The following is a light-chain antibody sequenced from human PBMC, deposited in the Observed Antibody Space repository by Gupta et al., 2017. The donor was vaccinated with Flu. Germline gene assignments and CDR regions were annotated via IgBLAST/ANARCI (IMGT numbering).Light chain of an antibody. J-gene: IGKJ4*01. V-gene: IGKV1-9*01. Sequence: VGDRVTITCRASQGISSYLAWYQQKPGKAPKLLIYAASTLQSGVPSRFSGSGSGTEFTLTISSLQPEDFATYYCQQLNSYPFFGGGTKVEIK. CDR1: QGISSY. CDR3: QQLNSYPF. CDR2: AAS.